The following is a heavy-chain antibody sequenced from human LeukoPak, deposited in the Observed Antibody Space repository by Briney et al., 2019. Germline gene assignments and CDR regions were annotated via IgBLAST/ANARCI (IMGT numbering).Heavy chain of an antibody. CDR1: GGSISSYY. V-gene: IGHV4-59*01. D-gene: IGHD6-13*01. Sequence: SETLSLTCTVSGGSISSYYWGWIRQPPGKGLEWIGYIYYSGSTNYNPSLKSRVTISVDTSKNQFSLKLSSVTAADTAVYYCARVSRASDSSSWLVWAFDIWGQGTMVTVSS. CDR3: ARVSRASDSSSWLVWAFDI. CDR2: IYYSGST. J-gene: IGHJ3*02.